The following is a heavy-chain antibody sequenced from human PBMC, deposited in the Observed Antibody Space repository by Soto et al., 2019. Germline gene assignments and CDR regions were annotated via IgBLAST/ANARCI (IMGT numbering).Heavy chain of an antibody. CDR3: ATAPGYWGSAPLDY. J-gene: IGHJ4*02. CDR2: IRSQTDGGTT. V-gene: IGHV3-15*07. CDR1: GLTFSDAW. Sequence: EVQLVASGGGLVKPGGSLRLSCAASGLTFSDAWMNWLRQVPGKGLEWVARIRSQTDGGTTDYSTPVNGRFTISRDDSKTTLYVQMNSLKPEDTAIYYCATAPGYWGSAPLDYWGQGTLVTVSS. D-gene: IGHD7-27*01.